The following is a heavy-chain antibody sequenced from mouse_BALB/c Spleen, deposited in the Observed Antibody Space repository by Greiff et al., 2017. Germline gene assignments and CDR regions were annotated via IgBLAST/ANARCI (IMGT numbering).Heavy chain of an antibody. D-gene: IGHD1-3*01. Sequence: VQLVESGPGLVQPSQSLSITCTVSGFSLTSYGVHWVRQSPGKGLEWLGVIWSGGSTDYNAAFISRLSISKDNSKSQVFFKMNSLQANDTAIYYCARGKGWFAYWGQGTLVTVSA. V-gene: IGHV2-2*02. CDR1: GFSLTSYG. CDR2: IWSGGST. J-gene: IGHJ3*01. CDR3: ARGKGWFAY.